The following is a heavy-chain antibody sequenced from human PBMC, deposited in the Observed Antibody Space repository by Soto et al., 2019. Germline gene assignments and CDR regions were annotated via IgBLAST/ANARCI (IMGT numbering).Heavy chain of an antibody. Sequence: PSETLSLTCAVYGGSFSGYYWSWIRQPPGKGLEWIGEINHSGSTNYNPSLKSRVTISVDTSKNQFSLKLSSVTAADTAVYYCARGEKTYSSSWGSWFDPWGQGTLVTVSS. J-gene: IGHJ5*02. CDR1: GGSFSGYY. D-gene: IGHD6-13*01. CDR2: INHSGST. V-gene: IGHV4-34*01. CDR3: ARGEKTYSSSWGSWFDP.